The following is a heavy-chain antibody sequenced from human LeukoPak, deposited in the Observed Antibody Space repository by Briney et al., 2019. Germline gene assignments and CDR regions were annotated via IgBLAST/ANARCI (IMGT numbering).Heavy chain of an antibody. J-gene: IGHJ6*03. CDR3: ARELRFLEWATYYYYYMDV. D-gene: IGHD3-3*01. V-gene: IGHV4-59*12. CDR2: ISYSGST. CDR1: GGPINSYY. Sequence: SETLSLTCTVSGGPINSYYWSWIRQPPGKGLEWIGYISYSGSTSYNPSLKSRVTISVDTSKNQFSLKLSSVTAADTAVYYCARELRFLEWATYYYYYMDVWGKGTTVTVSS.